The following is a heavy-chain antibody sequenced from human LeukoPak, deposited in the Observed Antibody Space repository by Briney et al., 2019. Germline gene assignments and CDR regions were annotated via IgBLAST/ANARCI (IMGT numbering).Heavy chain of an antibody. J-gene: IGHJ4*02. Sequence: SETLSLTCTVSGGSISSSGYYWGWIRQPPGKGLEWIGSIFYTGSTYYNPSLKSRVTISVDTSKNQFSLKLNSVTAADTAVYYCARHCSGGTCYSDFDYWGQGTLVTVSS. CDR1: GGSISSSGYY. CDR3: ARHCSGGTCYSDFDY. D-gene: IGHD2-15*01. CDR2: IFYTGST. V-gene: IGHV4-39*01.